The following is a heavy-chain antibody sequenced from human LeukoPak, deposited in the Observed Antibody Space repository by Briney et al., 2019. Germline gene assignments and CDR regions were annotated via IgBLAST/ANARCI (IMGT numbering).Heavy chain of an antibody. CDR3: AREGPDGYNYYFDY. CDR1: GYTFTSYA. D-gene: IGHD5-24*01. CDR2: INTNTGNP. V-gene: IGHV7-4-1*02. Sequence: ASVKVSCKASGYTFTSYAMNWVRQAPGQGLEWMGWINTNTGNPTYAQGFTGRFVFSLDTSVSTAYLQISSLKAEDTAVYYCAREGPDGYNYYFDYWGQGTLVTVSS. J-gene: IGHJ4*02.